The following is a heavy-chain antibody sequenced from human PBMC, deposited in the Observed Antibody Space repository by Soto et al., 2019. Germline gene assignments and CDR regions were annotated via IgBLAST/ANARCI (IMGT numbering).Heavy chain of an antibody. Sequence: QVQLVESGGGVVQPGRSLRLSCAASGFTFSSYAMHWVRQAPGKGLEWVAVISYDGSNKYYADSVKGRFTISRDNSKNTLYLQMNSLRAEDTAVYYCARDKSGMADYWGQGTLVTASS. CDR1: GFTFSSYA. J-gene: IGHJ4*02. CDR2: ISYDGSNK. CDR3: ARDKSGMADY. V-gene: IGHV3-30-3*01. D-gene: IGHD3-3*01.